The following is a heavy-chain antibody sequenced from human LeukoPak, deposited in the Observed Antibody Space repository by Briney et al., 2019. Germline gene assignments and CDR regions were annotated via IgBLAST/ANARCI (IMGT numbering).Heavy chain of an antibody. J-gene: IGHJ4*02. CDR3: ARPSGTIFGVVTPSDY. CDR1: GYTFITYG. D-gene: IGHD3-3*01. V-gene: IGHV7-4-1*02. CDR2: INPNTGNP. Sequence: ASVKVSCKASGYTFITYGINWVRQAPGQGLEWMGWINPNTGNPMYAQGFTGRFVFSLDTSVSTAYLQISSLKAEDTAVYYCARPSGTIFGVVTPSDYWGQGTLVTVSS.